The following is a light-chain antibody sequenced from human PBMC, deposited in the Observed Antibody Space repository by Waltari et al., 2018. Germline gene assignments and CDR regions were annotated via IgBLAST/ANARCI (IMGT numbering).Light chain of an antibody. V-gene: IGLV3-21*01. CDR1: NLGSKY. Sequence: SYELTQPPSVSVSPGQTARITCGGDNLGSKYVHLYQQKPAQAPVMVIYYDSDRASGIPERFSGSKSGNTATLTISGVEAGDEADYYCQVWDSSSDHYIFGGGTRLTVL. CDR3: QVWDSSSDHYI. CDR2: YDS. J-gene: IGLJ2*01.